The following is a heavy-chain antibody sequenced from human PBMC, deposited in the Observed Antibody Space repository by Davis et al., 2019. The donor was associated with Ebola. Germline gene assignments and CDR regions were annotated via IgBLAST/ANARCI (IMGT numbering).Heavy chain of an antibody. CDR3: ARVGLNAFDI. V-gene: IGHV4-4*07. Sequence: PSETLSLTCTVSGGSINGFYWTWIRQPAGKGLEWIGRIYSNGKANYNPSLKSPVSMSVDTSKNQFSLKLHSVTAADTAIYYCARVGLNAFDIWGQGTLVTVSS. J-gene: IGHJ3*02. D-gene: IGHD3-10*01. CDR2: IYSNGKA. CDR1: GGSINGFY.